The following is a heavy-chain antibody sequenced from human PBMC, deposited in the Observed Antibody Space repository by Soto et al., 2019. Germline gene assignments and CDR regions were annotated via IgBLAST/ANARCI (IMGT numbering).Heavy chain of an antibody. CDR3: SRTSLTGTRYFYY. J-gene: IGHJ4*02. D-gene: IGHD3-9*01. V-gene: IGHV1-18*01. CDR2: ISAYNGST. CDR1: GYTFTSYG. Sequence: GASVKVSCKASGYTFTSYGISWGRQAPGQGLEWMGWISAYNGSTNYAQKLQGRVTMTTDTSTSTAYMELRSLRSDDTAVYYCSRTSLTGTRYFYYWGQGTLVTVSS.